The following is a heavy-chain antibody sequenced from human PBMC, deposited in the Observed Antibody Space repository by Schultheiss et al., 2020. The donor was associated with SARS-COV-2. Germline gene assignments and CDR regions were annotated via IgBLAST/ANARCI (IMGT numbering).Heavy chain of an antibody. CDR2: INPSGGST. Sequence: ASVKVSCKASGYTFTSYYMHWVRQAPGQGLEWMGIINPSGGSTSYAQKFQGRVTITADKSTSTAYMELSSLRVEDTAVYYCARGGDSTDPFDYWGQGTLVTVSS. D-gene: IGHD6-13*01. CDR1: GYTFTSYY. CDR3: ARGGDSTDPFDY. J-gene: IGHJ4*02. V-gene: IGHV1-46*01.